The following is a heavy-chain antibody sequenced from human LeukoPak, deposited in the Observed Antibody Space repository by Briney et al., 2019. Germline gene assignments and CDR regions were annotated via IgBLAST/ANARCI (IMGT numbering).Heavy chain of an antibody. J-gene: IGHJ5*02. V-gene: IGHV4-59*01. CDR2: IYYSGST. CDR1: GGSISSYY. Sequence: SETLSLTCTVAGGSISSYYWSWIRQPPGKGLEWIGYIYYSGSTHYNPSLKSRVTISVVTSKNQFSLKLTSVTAADTAVYYCARYAAAAGPNWFDPWGQGTLVTVSS. CDR3: ARYAAAAGPNWFDP. D-gene: IGHD6-13*01.